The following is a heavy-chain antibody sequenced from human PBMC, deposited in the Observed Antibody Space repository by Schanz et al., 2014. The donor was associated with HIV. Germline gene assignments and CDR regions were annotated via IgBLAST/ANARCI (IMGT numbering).Heavy chain of an antibody. CDR3: ARWRSGAPSN. CDR1: GFTFSGFA. CDR2: SKNKANGYIT. J-gene: IGHJ4*02. Sequence: QLLESGGGLVQPGGLLRLSCAASGFTFSGFAMSWVRQTPGKGLEWVGRSKNKANGYITEYTASVKGRFTISRDDSRNSLYLQMNSLKTEDTAVYFCARWRSGAPSNWGQGTLVTVSS. D-gene: IGHD3-10*01. V-gene: IGHV3-72*01.